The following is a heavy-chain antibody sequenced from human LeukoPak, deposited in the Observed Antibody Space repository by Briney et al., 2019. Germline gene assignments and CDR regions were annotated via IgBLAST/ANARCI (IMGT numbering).Heavy chain of an antibody. CDR2: IYYSGST. Sequence: PSETLSLTCTVSGVSISSYYWSWIRQPPGKGLEWLGSIYYSGSTNYNPSLKSRVNISVDTSKNQFSLTLSSVTAADTAVYYCARVLKYSSSFQDAFDIWGQGTMVTVSS. CDR3: ARVLKYSSSFQDAFDI. CDR1: GVSISSYY. V-gene: IGHV4-59*08. D-gene: IGHD6-6*01. J-gene: IGHJ3*02.